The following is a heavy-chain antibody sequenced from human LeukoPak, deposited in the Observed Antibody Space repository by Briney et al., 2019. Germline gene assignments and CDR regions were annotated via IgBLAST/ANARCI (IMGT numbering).Heavy chain of an antibody. J-gene: IGHJ5*02. Sequence: GGSLRLSCVASGFTFSSYSINWVRQAPGKGLEWVSSITSSSGYIFYADSVKGRFTISRDNAKNSLYLQMNSLGAEDTAVYYCAREKYCSGTSCYPLFDPWGQGTLVTVSS. V-gene: IGHV3-21*01. D-gene: IGHD2-2*01. CDR1: GFTFSSYS. CDR3: AREKYCSGTSCYPLFDP. CDR2: ITSSSGYI.